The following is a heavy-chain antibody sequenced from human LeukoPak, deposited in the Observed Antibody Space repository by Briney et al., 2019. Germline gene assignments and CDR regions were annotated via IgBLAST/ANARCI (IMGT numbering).Heavy chain of an antibody. Sequence: GGSLRLSCAASGFTVSSNYMSWVRQAPGKGLEWVSVIYSGGSTYYADSVKGRFTISRDNSKNTLYLQMNSLRAEDTAVYYCARRSPGEFHYYFDYWGQGTLVTVSS. CDR2: IYSGGST. V-gene: IGHV3-66*04. D-gene: IGHD3-10*01. J-gene: IGHJ4*02. CDR1: GFTVSSNY. CDR3: ARRSPGEFHYYFDY.